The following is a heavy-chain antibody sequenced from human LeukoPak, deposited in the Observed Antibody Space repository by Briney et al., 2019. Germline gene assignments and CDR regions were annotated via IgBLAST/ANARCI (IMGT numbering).Heavy chain of an antibody. CDR2: IYYSGST. D-gene: IGHD3-3*01. CDR1: GGSISSGGYY. V-gene: IGHV4-31*03. Sequence: SQTLSLTCTVSGGSISSGGYYWSWIRQHPGKGLEWIGYIYYSGSTYYNPSLKSRVTISVDTSKNQFSLKLSSVTAADTAVYYCARLRYDFWSGYCTGFDYWGQGTLVTVSS. J-gene: IGHJ4*02. CDR3: ARLRYDFWSGYCTGFDY.